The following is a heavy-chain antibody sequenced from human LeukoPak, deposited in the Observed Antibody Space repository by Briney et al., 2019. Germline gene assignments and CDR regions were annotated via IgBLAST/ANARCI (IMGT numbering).Heavy chain of an antibody. CDR3: ARTSYYDSSGYAHFDY. CDR1: GYTFTGYY. D-gene: IGHD3-22*01. CDR2: INPNSGGT. V-gene: IGHV1-2*04. Sequence: ASVKVSCKASGYTFTGYYMHWVRQAPGQGLEWMGWINPNSGGTNYAQKFQGWVTMTRDTSISTAYMELSRLRSDDTAVYYCARTSYYDSSGYAHFDYWGQGTLVTVSS. J-gene: IGHJ4*02.